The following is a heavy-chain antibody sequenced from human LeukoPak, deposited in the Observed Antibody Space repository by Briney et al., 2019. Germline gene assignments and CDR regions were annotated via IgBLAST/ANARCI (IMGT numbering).Heavy chain of an antibody. CDR1: GFTVSSNY. CDR3: ARDGVGYRYGIFDY. CDR2: IYSDGST. J-gene: IGHJ4*02. D-gene: IGHD5-18*01. Sequence: PGGSLSLSCAVSGFTVSSNYMAWVRQAPGKGLEWVSVIYSDGSTYYADSVKGRFTISRDNSKNTLYLQMNSLRAEDTAVYYCARDGVGYRYGIFDYWGQGTLVTVSS. V-gene: IGHV3-53*01.